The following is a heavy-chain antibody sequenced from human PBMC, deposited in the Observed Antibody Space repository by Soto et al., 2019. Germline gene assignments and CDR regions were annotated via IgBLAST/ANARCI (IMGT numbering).Heavy chain of an antibody. CDR1: GGSFSGYY. Sequence: SETLSLTCAVYGGSFSGYYWSWIRQPPGKGLEWIGEINHSGSTNYNPSLKSRVTISVDTSKNQFSLKLSSVTAADTAVYYCARGAIIAAAGINGILFDYWGQGTLVTVSS. D-gene: IGHD6-13*01. CDR2: INHSGST. V-gene: IGHV4-34*01. J-gene: IGHJ4*02. CDR3: ARGAIIAAAGINGILFDY.